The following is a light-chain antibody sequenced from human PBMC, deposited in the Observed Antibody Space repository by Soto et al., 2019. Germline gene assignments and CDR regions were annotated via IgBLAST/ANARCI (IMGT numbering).Light chain of an antibody. CDR2: DVS. J-gene: IGLJ1*01. Sequence: QAVLTQPASVSGAPGQAITISCTGTRRDVGFSNYVFWYQQHPGKAPKLIISDVSNRPSGVSNRFSGSKSGNTASLTISGLQAEDEADNYSRSYTSSSTDVFGTGTKVTVL. CDR1: RRDVGFSNY. V-gene: IGLV2-14*01. CDR3: RSYTSSSTDV.